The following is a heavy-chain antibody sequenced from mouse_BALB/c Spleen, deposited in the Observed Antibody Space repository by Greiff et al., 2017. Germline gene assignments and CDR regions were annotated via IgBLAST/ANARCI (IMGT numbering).Heavy chain of an antibody. J-gene: IGHJ3*01. V-gene: IGHV1-20*01. Sequence: VQLQQSGPELVKPGASVKISCKASGYSFTGYFMNWVMQSHGKSLEWIGRINPYNGGTSYNQKFKGKATLTVDKSSSTAYMELLSLTSEDSAVYYCARWGSSGYWFAYWGQGTLVTVSA. CDR2: INPYNGGT. D-gene: IGHD3-1*01. CDR1: GYSFTGYF. CDR3: ARWGSSGYWFAY.